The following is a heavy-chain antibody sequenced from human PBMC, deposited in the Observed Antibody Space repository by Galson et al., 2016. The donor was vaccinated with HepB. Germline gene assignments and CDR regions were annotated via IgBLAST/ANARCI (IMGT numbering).Heavy chain of an antibody. J-gene: IGHJ4*02. CDR3: AKSGRYYGVDHFDY. CDR1: GFTFSRNG. V-gene: IGHV3-33*06. Sequence: SLRLSCAASGFTFSRNGMHWVRQAPGKGLEWVAVIWYDGSNKYHADSVKGRFTISRDNSKNTLYLQMNSLRAEDTAVYYCAKSGRYYGVDHFDYWGQGTLVTVSS. D-gene: IGHD4-17*01. CDR2: IWYDGSNK.